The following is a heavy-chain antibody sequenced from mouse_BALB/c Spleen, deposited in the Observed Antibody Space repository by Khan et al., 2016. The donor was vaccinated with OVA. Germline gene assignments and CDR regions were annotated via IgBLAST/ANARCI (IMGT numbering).Heavy chain of an antibody. V-gene: IGHV1-9*01. CDR2: IFPGSVST. CDR3: ARAGYGGFAY. D-gene: IGHD2-2*01. J-gene: IGHJ3*01. CDR1: GYTFSSYW. Sequence: QVQLQQSGGDLMKPGASVKISCKATGYTFSSYWIEWVKQRPGHGLEWIGQIFPGSVSTTYNEKFKGKATFTADTSPNTAYMQLSSLTSEDSAVYYCARAGYGGFAYWGQGTLVTVSA.